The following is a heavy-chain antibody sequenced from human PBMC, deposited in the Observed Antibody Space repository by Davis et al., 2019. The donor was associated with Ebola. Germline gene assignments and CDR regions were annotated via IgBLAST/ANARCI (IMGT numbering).Heavy chain of an antibody. D-gene: IGHD3-10*01. CDR3: ARVISMVRGGWFDP. Sequence: ASVKVSCKASGYTFTGYYLHWVRQAPGQGLEWMGRINPYSGGTNYAQKFQGRVTMTRDTSISTAYMELSRLRSDDTAVYYCARVISMVRGGWFDPWGQGTLVTVSS. V-gene: IGHV1-2*06. CDR1: GYTFTGYY. CDR2: INPYSGGT. J-gene: IGHJ5*02.